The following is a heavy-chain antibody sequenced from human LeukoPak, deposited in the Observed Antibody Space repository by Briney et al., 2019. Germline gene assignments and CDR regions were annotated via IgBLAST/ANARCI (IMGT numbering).Heavy chain of an antibody. CDR3: ARGPGYTGDY. V-gene: IGHV1-8*03. Sequence: GASVKVSCKASGYTFTSYDIDWVRQATGQGLEWMGGMNPNSGNTGYAQKFQGRVTITRNTSISTAYMELSSLRSEDTAVYYRARGPGYTGDYWGPGTLVTVSS. D-gene: IGHD1-1*01. CDR2: MNPNSGNT. CDR1: GYTFTSYD. J-gene: IGHJ4*02.